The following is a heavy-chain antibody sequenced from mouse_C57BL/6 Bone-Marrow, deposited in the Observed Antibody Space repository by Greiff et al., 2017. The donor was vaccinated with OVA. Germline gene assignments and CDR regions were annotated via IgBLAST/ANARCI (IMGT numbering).Heavy chain of an antibody. CDR2: IHPNSGST. D-gene: IGHD1-1*01. Sequence: QVQLQQPGAELVKPGASVKLSCKASGYTFTSYWMHWVKQRPGQGLEWIGMIHPNSGSTNYNEKFKSKATLTVDKSSSTAYMQLSSLTSEDSAVYYCARDTTVENYFDYWGQGTTLTVSS. CDR1: GYTFTSYW. J-gene: IGHJ2*01. CDR3: ARDTTVENYFDY. V-gene: IGHV1-64*01.